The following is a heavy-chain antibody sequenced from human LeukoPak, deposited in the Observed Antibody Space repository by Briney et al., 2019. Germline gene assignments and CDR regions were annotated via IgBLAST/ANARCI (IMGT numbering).Heavy chain of an antibody. D-gene: IGHD3-22*01. CDR3: ARYYYDSSGYYHAGTVYFDY. J-gene: IGHJ4*02. Sequence: PGGSLRLSCAASGFTFSSYSMNWVRQAPGKGLEWVSYISSSSSTIYYADSVKGRFTISRDNAKNSLYLQMNSLRAEDTAVYYCARYYYDSSGYYHAGTVYFDYWGQGTLVTVSS. CDR1: GFTFSSYS. CDR2: ISSSSSTI. V-gene: IGHV3-48*04.